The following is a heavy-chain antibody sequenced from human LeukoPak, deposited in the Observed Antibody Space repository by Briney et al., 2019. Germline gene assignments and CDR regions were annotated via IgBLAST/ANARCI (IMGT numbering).Heavy chain of an antibody. Sequence: AASVKVSCKASGYTFTSYDIHWVRQATGQGLEWMGWMNPNSGNTGYAQKFQGRVTMTRNTSISTAYMELSSLRSEDTAVYYCARGPAQVYAFDIWGQGTMVTVSS. CDR1: GYTFTSYD. V-gene: IGHV1-8*01. CDR3: ARGPAQVYAFDI. CDR2: MNPNSGNT. D-gene: IGHD1-14*01. J-gene: IGHJ3*02.